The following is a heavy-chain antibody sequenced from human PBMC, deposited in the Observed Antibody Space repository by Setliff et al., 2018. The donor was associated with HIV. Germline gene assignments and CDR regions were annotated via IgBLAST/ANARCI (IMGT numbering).Heavy chain of an antibody. Sequence: SCTVSGDSIRSNYWTWVRQPPGKGPEWIGNIHYSGRISYNPSLKSRVTMSLDATRNQFSLRLSSVTAADTAVYYCAKYSGGESDYWGQGTLVTVSS. J-gene: IGHJ4*02. CDR2: IHYSGRI. D-gene: IGHD2-21*01. CDR1: GDSIRSNY. CDR3: AKYSGGESDY. V-gene: IGHV4-59*01.